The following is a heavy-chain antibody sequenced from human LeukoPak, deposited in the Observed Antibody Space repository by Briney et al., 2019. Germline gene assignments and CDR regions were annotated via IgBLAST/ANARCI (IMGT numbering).Heavy chain of an antibody. J-gene: IGHJ3*02. CDR2: INPNSGGT. V-gene: IGHV1-2*02. D-gene: IGHD2-2*01. Sequence: ASVKVSCKASGYTFTGYYMHWVRQAPGQGLEWMGWINPNSGGTNYAQKFQGRVTMTGDTSISTAYMELSRLRSDDTAVYYCARDRVVYCSSTSCPQYQRASPHDVFDIWGQGTVVTVSS. CDR3: ARDRVVYCSSTSCPQYQRASPHDVFDI. CDR1: GYTFTGYY.